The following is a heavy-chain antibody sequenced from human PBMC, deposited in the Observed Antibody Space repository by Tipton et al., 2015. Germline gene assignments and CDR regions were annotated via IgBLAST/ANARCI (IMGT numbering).Heavy chain of an antibody. V-gene: IGHV1-18*01. J-gene: IGHJ4*02. CDR3: AKDLVVGAPGEFDY. CDR1: GYTFTRHG. CDR2: ISTYSGNA. Sequence: QSGAEVKKPGASVKVSCKASGYTFTRHGISWVRQAPGQGLEWMGWISTYSGNANYPQKVQGRVTMTRDTSTSTAYMELRSLSSDDTAVYYCAKDLVVGAPGEFDYWGQGTLVTVSS. D-gene: IGHD2-21*01.